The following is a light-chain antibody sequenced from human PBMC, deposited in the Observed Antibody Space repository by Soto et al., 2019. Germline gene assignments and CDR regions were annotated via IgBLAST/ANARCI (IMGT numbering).Light chain of an antibody. V-gene: IGLV2-14*03. CDR1: SSDVGADNY. CDR3: GSYSTTSTLVV. J-gene: IGLJ3*02. CDR2: ELT. Sequence: QSVLTQPASVSGSPGQSITISCTGTSSDVGADNYVCWYQQHPDNAPKLIIYELTNRPSGVSNRFSGSKSGNTASLTISGLQAEDEADYYCGSYSTTSTLVVFGGGTKLTVL.